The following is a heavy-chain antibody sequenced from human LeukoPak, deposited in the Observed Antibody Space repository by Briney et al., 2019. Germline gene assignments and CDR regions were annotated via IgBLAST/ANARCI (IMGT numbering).Heavy chain of an antibody. J-gene: IGHJ5*02. Sequence: GASVKVSCKASGGTFSSYAISWVRQAPGQGLEWMGGIIPIFGTANYAQKFQGRVTITADESTSTAYMELSSLRSEDTAVYYCARALYCSSTSCYLTTWGQGTLVTVSS. CDR2: IIPIFGTA. CDR1: GGTFSSYA. CDR3: ARALYCSSTSCYLTT. V-gene: IGHV1-69*13. D-gene: IGHD2-2*01.